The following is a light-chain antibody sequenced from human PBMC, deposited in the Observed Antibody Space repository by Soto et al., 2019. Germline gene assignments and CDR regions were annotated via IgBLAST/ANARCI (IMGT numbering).Light chain of an antibody. V-gene: IGLV2-14*01. CDR3: QSYDSSLSGYV. Sequence: QSALTQPASVSGSPGQSITISCTGTSSDVGGYNFVSWYQQHPGKAPKLVIYEVSNRPSGVSDRFSGSKSGNTASLIISGLQAEDEADYYCQSYDSSLSGYVFGTGTKLTVL. CDR2: EVS. CDR1: SSDVGGYNF. J-gene: IGLJ1*01.